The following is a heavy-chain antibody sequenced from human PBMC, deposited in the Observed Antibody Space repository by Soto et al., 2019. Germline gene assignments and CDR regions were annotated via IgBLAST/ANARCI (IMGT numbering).Heavy chain of an antibody. V-gene: IGHV3-23*01. D-gene: IGHD3-10*01. CDR2: IDGSGTFT. J-gene: IGHJ5*01. CDR1: GFTFSSTD. Sequence: EVHILESGGDLVQPGGSLRLSCEASGFTFSSTDMSWVRQGPGKGLEWVSTIDGSGTFTYYADSVKGRFTISRDNSKNTLHLLMMSLGADDTAVYYCVKSSGWFHFWGQGTLVTVSS. CDR3: VKSSGWFHF.